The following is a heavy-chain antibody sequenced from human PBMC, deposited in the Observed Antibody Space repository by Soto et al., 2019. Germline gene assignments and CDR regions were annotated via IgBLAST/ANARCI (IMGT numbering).Heavy chain of an antibody. CDR1: GFPFSSYA. J-gene: IGHJ4*02. Sequence: GGSLSLSCAASGFPFSSYAMHWVRQAPGKGLEYVSAISSNGGSTYYANSVKGRFTISRDNSKNTLYLQMGSLRAEDMAVYYCARDGGIAAAGPFDYWGQGTLVTVS. V-gene: IGHV3-64*01. CDR2: ISSNGGST. CDR3: ARDGGIAAAGPFDY. D-gene: IGHD6-13*01.